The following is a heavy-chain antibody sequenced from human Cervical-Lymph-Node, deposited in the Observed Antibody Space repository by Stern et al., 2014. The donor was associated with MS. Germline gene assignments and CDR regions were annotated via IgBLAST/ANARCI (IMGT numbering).Heavy chain of an antibody. CDR3: AREVAGHRLGMMDV. CDR1: GYTFPSYY. J-gene: IGHJ6*02. D-gene: IGHD6-19*01. V-gene: IGHV1-46*01. Sequence: VQLVESGAEVKKPGASVKVSCEASGYTFPSYYMHWVRQAPGQGLEWMAIINPSGGSTSYAQKFQGRVTMTRDTSTSTVYMELSSLRSEDTAVYYCAREVAGHRLGMMDVWGQGTTVTVSS. CDR2: INPSGGST.